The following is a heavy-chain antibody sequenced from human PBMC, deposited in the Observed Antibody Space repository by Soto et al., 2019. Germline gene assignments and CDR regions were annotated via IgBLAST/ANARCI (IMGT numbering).Heavy chain of an antibody. Sequence: ASVKGSCKASGYTFTSYGMHWVRQAPGQRLEWMGWINAGNGNTKYSQKFQGRVTITRDTSASTAYMELSSLRSEDTAVYYCARGLRYFDWLNPFDYWGQGTPVTVSS. J-gene: IGHJ4*02. CDR3: ARGLRYFDWLNPFDY. CDR1: GYTFTSYG. CDR2: INAGNGNT. D-gene: IGHD3-9*01. V-gene: IGHV1-3*01.